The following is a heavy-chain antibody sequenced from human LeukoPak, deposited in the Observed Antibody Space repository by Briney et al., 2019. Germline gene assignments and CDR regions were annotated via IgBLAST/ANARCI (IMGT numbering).Heavy chain of an antibody. J-gene: IGHJ5*02. V-gene: IGHV1-2*02. CDR1: GYTFTGYY. CDR3: AREGGYCSSTSCPQGWFDP. D-gene: IGHD2-2*01. Sequence: ASVKVSCKASGYTFTGYYMHWVRQAPGQGLEWMGWINPNSGGTNYAQKFQGRVTMTRDTSISTAYMELSSLRSEDTAVYYCAREGGYCSSTSCPQGWFDPWGQGTLVTVSS. CDR2: INPNSGGT.